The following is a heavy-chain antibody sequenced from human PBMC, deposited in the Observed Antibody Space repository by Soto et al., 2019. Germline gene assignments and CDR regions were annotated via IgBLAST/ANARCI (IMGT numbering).Heavy chain of an antibody. Sequence: ASVNVSCQASGYTFTSYYMHWLRQAPGQGLEWMGISNPSGGSTSYAQKFQGRGTMTRDTSTSTVYMELSSLRSDDTAVYYCSRVRSINSGGNNWFDPLGEGSQVTVSS. CDR3: SRVRSINSGGNNWFDP. V-gene: IGHV1-46*01. CDR2: SNPSGGST. J-gene: IGHJ5*02. CDR1: GYTFTSYY. D-gene: IGHD1-26*01.